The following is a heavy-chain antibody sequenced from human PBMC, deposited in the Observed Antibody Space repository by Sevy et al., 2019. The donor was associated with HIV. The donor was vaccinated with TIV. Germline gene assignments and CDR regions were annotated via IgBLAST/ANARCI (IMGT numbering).Heavy chain of an antibody. J-gene: IGHJ5*02. Sequence: ASVKVSCKVSGYTLTKLSIHWVRQAPGKGLEWMGDSDSQDGETIYSQRFQGRVTMTVDTPTDTAYMDLSSLTSEDTAVYYCATVGLRYYSGSSSYQGDWFDPWGQGTLVTVSS. CDR2: SDSQDGET. V-gene: IGHV1-24*01. CDR3: ATVGLRYYSGSSSYQGDWFDP. CDR1: GYTLTKLS. D-gene: IGHD2-15*01.